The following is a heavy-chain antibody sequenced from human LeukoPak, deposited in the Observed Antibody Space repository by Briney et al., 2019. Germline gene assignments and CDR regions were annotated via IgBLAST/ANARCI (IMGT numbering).Heavy chain of an antibody. CDR1: GFTFSSYA. V-gene: IGHV3-23*01. CDR3: AKDHTNTVTIRSFGY. J-gene: IGHJ4*02. Sequence: GGSLRLSCAASGFTFSSYAMSWVRQAPGKGLEWVSAISGSGGSTYYADSVKGRFTISRDNSKNTLYLQMNSLKIEDTAVYYCAKDHTNTVTIRSFGYWGQGTLVTVSS. D-gene: IGHD4-17*01. CDR2: ISGSGGST.